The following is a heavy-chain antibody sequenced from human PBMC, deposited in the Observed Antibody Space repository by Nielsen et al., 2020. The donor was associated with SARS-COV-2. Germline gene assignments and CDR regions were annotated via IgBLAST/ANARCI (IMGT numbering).Heavy chain of an antibody. D-gene: IGHD3-9*01. J-gene: IGHJ4*02. CDR2: IYSNGAT. V-gene: IGHV4-59*01. CDR3: ARGVSYYDTY. Sequence: SETLSLTCTVSGGSISNFFMTWIRQPPGKGLEWIGYIYSNGATNYNPSLRSRVTMSIGTSKNQFSLQMNSVSAADTAVYFCARGVSYYDTYWGQGILVTVSS. CDR1: GGSISNFF.